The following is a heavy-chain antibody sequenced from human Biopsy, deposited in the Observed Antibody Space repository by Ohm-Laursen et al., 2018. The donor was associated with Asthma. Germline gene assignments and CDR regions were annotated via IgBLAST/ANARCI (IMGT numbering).Heavy chain of an antibody. Sequence: GSLRLSCAASGFNLNTYSVSWVRQAPGKGLEWVSVIYSGGTSHTADSVRGRFTISRDYSKNTLYLQMHSLRAEDTAVYYCARGDSSNWSHYYFDYWGQGTLVTVSS. V-gene: IGHV3-53*01. CDR1: GFNLNTYS. CDR3: ARGDSSNWSHYYFDY. CDR2: IYSGGTS. J-gene: IGHJ4*02. D-gene: IGHD3-22*01.